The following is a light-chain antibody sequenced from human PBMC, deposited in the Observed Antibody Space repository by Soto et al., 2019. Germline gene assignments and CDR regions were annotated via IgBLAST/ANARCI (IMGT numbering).Light chain of an antibody. J-gene: IGKJ2*01. CDR3: QYYGSSPYT. CDR1: QDVTFW. V-gene: IGKV1-12*01. Sequence: DIQMTQSPSFVSASVGDRVTITCRASQDVTFWLAWYQQRPGKAPNLLIFAASSLQSGVPSRFSGSGSGTDFTLTISRLEPEDFAVYYCQYYGSSPYTFGQGAKLEI. CDR2: AAS.